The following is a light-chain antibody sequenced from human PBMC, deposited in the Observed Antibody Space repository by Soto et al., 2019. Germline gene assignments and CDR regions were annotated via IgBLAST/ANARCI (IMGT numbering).Light chain of an antibody. CDR2: DAS. CDR1: QSVSSY. Sequence: EIVLTHSPATLSLPQGERATLSWRAIQSVSSYLAWYQQKPGQAPRLLIYDASTRATGIAARFSGSGSGTDFTLTISSLEPEDFAVYYCQQRSNWPRTWTFGQGTKVDIK. V-gene: IGKV3-11*01. CDR3: QQRSNWPRTWT. J-gene: IGKJ1*01.